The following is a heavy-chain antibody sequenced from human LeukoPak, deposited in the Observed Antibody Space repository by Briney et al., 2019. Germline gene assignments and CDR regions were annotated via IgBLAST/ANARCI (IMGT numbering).Heavy chain of an antibody. CDR1: GGTFSSDA. CDR2: IIPIFGTA. D-gene: IGHD6-6*01. J-gene: IGHJ4*02. V-gene: IGHV1-69*13. CDR3: ARVLGSSSSSYFDY. Sequence: ASVKVSCKASGGTFSSDAISWVRQAPGQGLEWMGGIIPIFGTANYAQKFQGRVTITADESTSTAYMELSSLRSEDTAVYYCARVLGSSSSSYFDYWGQGTLVTVPS.